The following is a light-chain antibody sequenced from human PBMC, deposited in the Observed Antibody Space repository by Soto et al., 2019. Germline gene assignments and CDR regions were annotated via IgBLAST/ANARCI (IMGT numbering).Light chain of an antibody. CDR2: GNS. CDR1: SSNIGAGYD. CDR3: QSYDSSLSAVV. J-gene: IGLJ2*01. V-gene: IGLV1-40*01. Sequence: QSVLTQPPSVSGAPGQRVTISCTGSSSNIGAGYDVHWYQPLPGTAPKLLIYGNSNRPSGVPDRFSGSKSGTSASLAITGLQAEDEADYYCQSYDSSLSAVVFGGGTQLTVL.